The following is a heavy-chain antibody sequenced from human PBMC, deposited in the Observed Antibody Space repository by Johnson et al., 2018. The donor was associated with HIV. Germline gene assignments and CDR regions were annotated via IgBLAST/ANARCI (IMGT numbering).Heavy chain of an antibody. J-gene: IGHJ3*02. V-gene: IGHV3-23*04. CDR3: ASVPMIVVLDGAFDI. CDR2: ISGSGGST. D-gene: IGHD3-22*01. CDR1: GFTFSIYA. Sequence: VQLVESGGGVVQPGRSLRLYCAASGFTFSIYAMHWVRQAPGKGLEWVSAISGSGGSTYYADSVKGRFTISRDNSKNTLYLQMNSLRAEDTAVYYCASVPMIVVLDGAFDIWGQGTMVTVS.